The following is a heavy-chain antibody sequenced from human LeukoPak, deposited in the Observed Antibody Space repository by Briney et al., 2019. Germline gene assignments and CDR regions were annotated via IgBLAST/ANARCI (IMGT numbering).Heavy chain of an antibody. Sequence: SETLSLTCTVSGVSISSTYFWGWVRQPPGKGLEWIGSISYSGSPSYYNPSLKSRVTISVDTSKNQFSLKLTSVTAADTAVYYCARSSGWYIGVLGYFDLWGRGTLVTVSS. J-gene: IGHJ2*01. D-gene: IGHD6-19*01. V-gene: IGHV4-39*01. CDR2: ISYSGSPS. CDR3: ARSSGWYIGVLGYFDL. CDR1: GVSISSTYF.